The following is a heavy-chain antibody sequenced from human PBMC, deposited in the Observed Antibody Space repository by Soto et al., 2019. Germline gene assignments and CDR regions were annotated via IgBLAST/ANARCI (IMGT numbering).Heavy chain of an antibody. CDR2: IYYSGST. D-gene: IGHD2-21*01. Sequence: TLSLTCTVSGGSISSGGYYWSWIRQHPGKGLEWIGYIYYSGSTYYNPSLKSRVTISVDTSKNQFSLKLSSVTAADTAVYYCARDHPIRYSTAPYYYGMDVWGQGTTVTVYS. V-gene: IGHV4-31*03. CDR3: ARDHPIRYSTAPYYYGMDV. J-gene: IGHJ6*02. CDR1: GGSISSGGYY.